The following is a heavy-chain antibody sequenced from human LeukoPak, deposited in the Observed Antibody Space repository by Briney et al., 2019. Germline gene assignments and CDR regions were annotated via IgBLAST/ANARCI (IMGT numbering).Heavy chain of an antibody. V-gene: IGHV3-53*01. Sequence: GGSLRLSCAVSGFTVTGNYMTWVRQAPGKGLEWVSFICSDGSTYYADSVKGRFSISRDHSKNTVFLQMNSLRGEDTGVYYCARVIQSQLLKGYFDFWGQGALVTVSP. CDR2: ICSDGST. J-gene: IGHJ4*02. CDR1: GFTVTGNY. D-gene: IGHD2-2*01. CDR3: ARVIQSQLLKGYFDF.